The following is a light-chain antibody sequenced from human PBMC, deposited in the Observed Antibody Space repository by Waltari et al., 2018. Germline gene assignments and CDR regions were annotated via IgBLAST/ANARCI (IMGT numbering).Light chain of an antibody. CDR2: MGP. CDR3: QQYNSYPLT. CDR1: QSFSSR. J-gene: IGKJ2*01. Sequence: DIQMTQSPSTLSASVGDRVTITCRASQSFSSRLAWYQQQPRKAPKLLIYMGPSLESGVPSRFSGSGSGTEFTLTISSLQPDDFATYYCQQYNSYPLTFGQGTKLEIK. V-gene: IGKV1-5*03.